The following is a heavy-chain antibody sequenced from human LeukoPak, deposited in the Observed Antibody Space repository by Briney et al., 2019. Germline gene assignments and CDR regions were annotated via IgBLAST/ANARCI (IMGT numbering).Heavy chain of an antibody. D-gene: IGHD2-8*01. CDR2: IYFSAGT. CDR1: GDSISSFY. CDR3: ARDGYYSSGVCYTEYMDV. Sequence: SETLSLTCTVSGDSISSFYWSWIRQPPGKGLEWIGYIYFSAGTNYNPSLKSRVTISIDTPKNQFSLKVTSVTAADTAVYYCARDGYYSSGVCYTEYMDVWGSGTTVIVSS. J-gene: IGHJ6*03. V-gene: IGHV4-59*01.